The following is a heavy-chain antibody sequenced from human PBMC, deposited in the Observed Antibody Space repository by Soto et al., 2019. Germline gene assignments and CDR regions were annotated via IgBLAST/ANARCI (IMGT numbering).Heavy chain of an antibody. CDR2: IYYSGST. V-gene: IGHV4-39*01. Sequence: QLQLQESGPGLVKPSETLSLTCTVSGGSISSRGYYWGWIRQPPGKGLEWIGTIYYSGSTYYNPCLKSRVTISVDTSKNPFSLKLSSVAAADTAVYYCATRNWFDPWGQATLVTVSS. CDR3: ATRNWFDP. J-gene: IGHJ5*02. CDR1: GGSISSRGYY.